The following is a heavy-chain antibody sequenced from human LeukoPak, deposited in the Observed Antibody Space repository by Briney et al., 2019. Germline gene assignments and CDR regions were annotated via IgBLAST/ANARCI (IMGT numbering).Heavy chain of an antibody. CDR2: VKEDGSEE. J-gene: IGHJ6*02. V-gene: IGHV3-7*05. D-gene: IGHD2-15*01. CDR1: GXTFRSYW. CDR3: ARLGYCSSGSCFYGMDV. Sequence: PGGSLRLSCSASGXTFRSYWMSWVRQAPGKGLEWVASVKEDGSEEYSMDSVKGRFTISRDNAKNSLYLQMNSLRAEDTAVYYCARLGYCSSGSCFYGMDVWGRGTTVTVSS.